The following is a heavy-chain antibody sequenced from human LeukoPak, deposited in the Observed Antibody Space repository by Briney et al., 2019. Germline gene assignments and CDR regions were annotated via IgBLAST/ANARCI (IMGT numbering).Heavy chain of an antibody. Sequence: PGGSLRLSCVASGFTFSTYGIHWVRQPPGKGLEWVAVISSVGNTKQYADSVQGRFFISRDTPMNTVHLQLNNLRPEDTAVFYCAKAMSKGRTLTPYFDYWGQGALVTVSS. D-gene: IGHD2-2*01. CDR2: ISSVGNTK. CDR1: GFTFSTYG. V-gene: IGHV3-30*18. J-gene: IGHJ4*02. CDR3: AKAMSKGRTLTPYFDY.